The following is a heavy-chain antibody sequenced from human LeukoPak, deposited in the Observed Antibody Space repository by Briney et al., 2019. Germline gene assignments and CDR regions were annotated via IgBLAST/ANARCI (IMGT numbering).Heavy chain of an antibody. CDR3: VSFYETY. Sequence: GGSLRLSCSASGNYWMHWVRQAPGKGLVWVSHINSDGGWTSYADSVKGRFTISKDNAKNTVYLQMNSLRAEDTAVYYCVSFYETYWGRGTLVTVSS. CDR1: GNYW. D-gene: IGHD2/OR15-2a*01. CDR2: INSDGGWT. J-gene: IGHJ4*02. V-gene: IGHV3-74*01.